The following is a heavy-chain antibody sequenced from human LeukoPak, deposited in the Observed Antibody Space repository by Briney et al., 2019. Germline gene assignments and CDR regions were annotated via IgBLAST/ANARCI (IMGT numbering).Heavy chain of an antibody. V-gene: IGHV3-66*01. CDR1: GFTVSSDY. CDR3: TRGGSVPATRSFDY. D-gene: IGHD6-19*01. J-gene: IGHJ4*02. CDR2: IYSGGTT. Sequence: GGSLRLSCSASGFTVSSDYMSWVPQAPGKGLAWLSVIYSGGTTYYADSVKGRFTISRDNSKNTVYLQMNSLRVEDTAVYYCTRGGSVPATRSFDYWGQGTLVTVSS.